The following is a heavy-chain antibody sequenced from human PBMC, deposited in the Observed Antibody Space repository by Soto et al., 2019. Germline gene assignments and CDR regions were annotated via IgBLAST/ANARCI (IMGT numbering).Heavy chain of an antibody. CDR1: GLTFSNFA. Sequence: EVQLLESGGGLVQPGGSLRLSCEASGLTFSNFALTWVPRPPGRGLGWVSVISGSGGITYYADSVKGRFTISRDNSKNTLYLQMNSLRAEDTAVYYCANPQVVRGVIAPPEYWGQGTLVTVSS. J-gene: IGHJ4*02. CDR3: ANPQVVRGVIAPPEY. D-gene: IGHD3-10*01. V-gene: IGHV3-23*01. CDR2: ISGSGGIT.